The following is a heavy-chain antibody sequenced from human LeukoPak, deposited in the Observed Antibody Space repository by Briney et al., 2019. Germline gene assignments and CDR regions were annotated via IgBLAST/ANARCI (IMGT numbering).Heavy chain of an antibody. CDR3: ARAGARLRLGELSLFWFDP. CDR1: GFTFSSYA. J-gene: IGHJ5*02. V-gene: IGHV3-30-3*01. CDR2: ISYDGSNK. D-gene: IGHD3-16*02. Sequence: GGSLRLSCAASGFTFSSYAMHWVRQAPGKGLEWVAVISYDGSNKYYADSVKGRFTISRDNSKNTLYLQMNSLRAEDTAVYYCARAGARLRLGELSLFWFDPWGQETLVTVSS.